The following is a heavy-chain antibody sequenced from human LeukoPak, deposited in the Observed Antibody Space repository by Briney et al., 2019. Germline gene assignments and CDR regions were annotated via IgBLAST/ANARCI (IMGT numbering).Heavy chain of an antibody. Sequence: GRSLRLSCAASGFTFSSYAMHWVRQAPGKGLEWVAVISYDGSNKYYADSVKGRFTISRDNSKNTLYLQMNSLRSEDTAVYYCAATNGSGLRFDYWGQGTLVTVSS. V-gene: IGHV3-30-3*01. J-gene: IGHJ4*02. CDR1: GFTFSSYA. D-gene: IGHD6-19*01. CDR2: ISYDGSNK. CDR3: AATNGSGLRFDY.